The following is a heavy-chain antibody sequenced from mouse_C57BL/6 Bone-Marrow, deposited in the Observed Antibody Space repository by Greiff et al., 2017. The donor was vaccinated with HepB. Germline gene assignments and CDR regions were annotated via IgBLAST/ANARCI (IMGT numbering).Heavy chain of an antibody. J-gene: IGHJ2*01. CDR2: IDPSDSYT. CDR1: GYTFTSYW. D-gene: IGHD1-1*01. CDR3: ARERVTVVDY. Sequence: QVQLQQPGAELVMPGASVKLSCKASGYTFTSYWMHWVKQRPGQGLEWIGEIDPSDSYTNYNKKFKGKSTLTVDKSSSTAYMQLSSLTSEDSAVYYCARERVTVVDYWGQGTTLTVSS. V-gene: IGHV1-69*01.